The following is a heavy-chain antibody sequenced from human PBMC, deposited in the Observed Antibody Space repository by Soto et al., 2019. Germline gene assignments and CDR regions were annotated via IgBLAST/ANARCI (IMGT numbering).Heavy chain of an antibody. CDR1: GGSISSSSYY. V-gene: IGHV4-39*01. CDR3: ARQVVVLRGAGWFDP. CDR2: IYYSGST. J-gene: IGHJ5*02. Sequence: SETLSLTCTVSGGSISSSSYYWGWIRQPPGKGLEWIGSIYYSGSTYYNPSLKSRVTISVDTSKNQFSLKLSSVTAADTAVYYCARQVVVLRGAGWFDPWGQGTLVTVSS. D-gene: IGHD2-21*01.